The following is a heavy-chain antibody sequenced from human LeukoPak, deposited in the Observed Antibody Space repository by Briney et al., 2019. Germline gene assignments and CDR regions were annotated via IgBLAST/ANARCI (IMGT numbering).Heavy chain of an antibody. CDR1: GFTFSSYA. D-gene: IGHD3-10*01. CDR2: ISSSSSYI. CDR3: ARGFNYYGSGASASG. V-gene: IGHV3-21*01. J-gene: IGHJ4*02. Sequence: PGGSLRLSCAASGFTFSSYAMSWVRQAPGKGLEWVSSISSSSSYIYYADSVKGRFTISRDNAKNSLYLQMNSLRAEDTAVYYCARGFNYYGSGASASGWGQGTLVTVSS.